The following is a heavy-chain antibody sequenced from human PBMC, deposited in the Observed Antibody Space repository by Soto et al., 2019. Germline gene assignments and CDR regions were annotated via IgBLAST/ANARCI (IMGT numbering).Heavy chain of an antibody. CDR3: AKDRVILQYPYYYYYGMDV. CDR1: GFTFSSYG. CDR2: ISYDGSNK. J-gene: IGHJ6*02. Sequence: QVQLVESGGGVVQPGRSLRLSCAASGFTFSSYGMHWVRQAPGKGLEWVAVISYDGSNKYYADSVKGRFTISRDNSKNTLYLQINSLRAEDTAVYYCAKDRVILQYPYYYYYGMDVWGQGTTVTVSS. D-gene: IGHD4-4*01. V-gene: IGHV3-30*18.